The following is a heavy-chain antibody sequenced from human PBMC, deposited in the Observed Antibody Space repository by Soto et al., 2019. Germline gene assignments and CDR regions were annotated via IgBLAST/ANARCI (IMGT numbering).Heavy chain of an antibody. V-gene: IGHV1-8*01. Sequence: QVQLVQSGAEVKQPGASVKVSCKASGYTFTSYDINWVRQATGQGLEWMGWMNPNSGNTGYAQKFQGRVTMTRNTSISTAYMELSSLRSEDTAVYYCARWLRYYDSSYYYGMDVWGQGTTVTVSS. CDR2: MNPNSGNT. CDR3: ARWLRYYDSSYYYGMDV. J-gene: IGHJ6*02. CDR1: GYTFTSYD. D-gene: IGHD3-22*01.